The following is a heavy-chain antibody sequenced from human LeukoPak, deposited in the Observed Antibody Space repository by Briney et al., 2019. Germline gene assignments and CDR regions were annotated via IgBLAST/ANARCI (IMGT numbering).Heavy chain of an antibody. CDR1: GYTFTSYG. D-gene: IGHD3-22*01. Sequence: ASVKVSCKASGYTFTSYGISWVRQAPGQGLEWMGWISAYNGNTNYAQKLQGRVTMTTDTSTSTAYMELRSLRSDDTAVYYCARDLGVLTMIEGDAFDIWGQGTMVTVSS. V-gene: IGHV1-18*01. CDR2: ISAYNGNT. CDR3: ARDLGVLTMIEGDAFDI. J-gene: IGHJ3*02.